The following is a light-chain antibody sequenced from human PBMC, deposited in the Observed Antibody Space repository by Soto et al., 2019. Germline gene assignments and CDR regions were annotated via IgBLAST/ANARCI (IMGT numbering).Light chain of an antibody. CDR3: PQSDYSPWT. Sequence: EIVLTQSPGTLSLSPGERATLSCRASQSVSSNYLAWYQHKPGQAPRLLIYGTSTRATGIPDRFSGSGSGTDFTLTISRLETADFGVYYCPQSDYSPWTFGHGTKVEI. CDR2: GTS. V-gene: IGKV3-20*01. J-gene: IGKJ1*01. CDR1: QSVSSNY.